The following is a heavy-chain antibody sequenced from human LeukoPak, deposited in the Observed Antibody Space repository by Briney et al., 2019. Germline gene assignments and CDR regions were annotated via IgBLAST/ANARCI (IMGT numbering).Heavy chain of an antibody. D-gene: IGHD2-15*01. Sequence: PSETQSLTCTVSGGSISSYYWSWIRQPPGKGLEWIGYIYYSGSTNYNPSLKSRVTISVDTSKNQFSLKLSSVTAADTAVYYCARVRIGFDYWGQGTLVTVSS. CDR1: GGSISSYY. CDR3: ARVRIGFDY. V-gene: IGHV4-59*01. J-gene: IGHJ4*02. CDR2: IYYSGST.